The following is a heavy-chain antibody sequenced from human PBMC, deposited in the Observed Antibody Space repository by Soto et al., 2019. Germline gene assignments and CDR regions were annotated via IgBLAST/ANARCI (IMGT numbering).Heavy chain of an antibody. J-gene: IGHJ4*02. CDR2: LYWDDDN. CDR1: GFSLTNTGVF. Sequence: QITLKESCPTLVKPTQTLTLTFTFSGFSLTNTGVFVCCIRQPPGKALEWLSVLYWDDDNRYSPSLKTRLLITKDTSKNQVVRTMTNMDTVDTGTDYCAHSSVWILDSWGQGTLVTVSS. CDR3: AHSSVWILDS. V-gene: IGHV2-5*02. D-gene: IGHD6-19*01.